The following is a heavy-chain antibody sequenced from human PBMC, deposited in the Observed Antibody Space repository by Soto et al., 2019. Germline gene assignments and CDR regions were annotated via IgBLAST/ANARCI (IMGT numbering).Heavy chain of an antibody. J-gene: IGHJ6*03. Sequence: ASVKVSCKASGYTFTSYDINWVRQATGQGLEWMGWMNPNSGNTGYAQKFQGRVTMTRNTSISTAYMELSSLRSEDTAVYYCARGPLRRRYFDWLSQYYYYMDVWGKETTVTVS. V-gene: IGHV1-8*01. CDR3: ARGPLRRRYFDWLSQYYYYMDV. D-gene: IGHD3-9*01. CDR2: MNPNSGNT. CDR1: GYTFTSYD.